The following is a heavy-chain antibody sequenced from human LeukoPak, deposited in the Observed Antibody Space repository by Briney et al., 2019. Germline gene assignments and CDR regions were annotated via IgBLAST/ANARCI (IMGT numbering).Heavy chain of an antibody. V-gene: IGHV1-2*02. J-gene: IGHJ4*02. D-gene: IGHD5-12*01. CDR2: INPNSGGT. CDR1: GYTFTGYY. CDR3: ARLSAGVDIVATSVDY. Sequence: GASVKVSCKASGYTFTGYYMHWVRQAPGQGLEWMGWINPNSGGTNYAQKFQGRVTMTRDTSISTAYMELSRLRSDDTAVYYCARLSAGVDIVATSVDYWAREPWSPSPQ.